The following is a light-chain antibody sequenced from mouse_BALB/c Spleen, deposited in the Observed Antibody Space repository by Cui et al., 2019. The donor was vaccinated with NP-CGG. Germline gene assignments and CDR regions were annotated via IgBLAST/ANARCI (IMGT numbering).Light chain of an antibody. CDR2: DTS. CDR1: SSVSY. J-gene: IGKJ5*01. V-gene: IGKV4-55*01. CDR3: QQWSSYPPT. Sequence: QLVLTQSPAIMFASPGEKVTMTCSASSSVSYMYWYQQKPGSSPRLLIYDTSNLASGVPVRFSGSGSGTSYSLTISRMEAEDAATYYCQQWSSYPPTFGAGTKLELK.